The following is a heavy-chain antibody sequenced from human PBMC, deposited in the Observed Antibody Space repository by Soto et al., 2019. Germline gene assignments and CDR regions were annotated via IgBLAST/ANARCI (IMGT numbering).Heavy chain of an antibody. J-gene: IGHJ5*02. D-gene: IGHD3-16*02. CDR1: GYSISSGNY. CDR3: ARRHGADYVWGSYRYTNWFDP. CDR2: LYHIGST. Sequence: KPSETLSLTCAVSGYSISSGNYWAWIRQPPGRGLEWIGSLYHIGSTHYNPSLKSRVTISVDTSKNQFSLKLSSVTAADTAVYYCARRHGADYVWGSYRYTNWFDPWGQGTLVTVSS. V-gene: IGHV4-38-2*01.